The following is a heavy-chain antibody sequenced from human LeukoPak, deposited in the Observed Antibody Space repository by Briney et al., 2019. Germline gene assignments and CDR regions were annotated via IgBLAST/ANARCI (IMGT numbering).Heavy chain of an antibody. CDR3: ARAESIRAPGMATGYPDY. D-gene: IGHD3-9*01. CDR2: ICPSGNS. Sequence: PSETLSLTCSVSDFSISSHYCWGWIRQPPGKGLEWIGSICPSGNSFYNPSLESRLAMLIDTSMNQFSLKLSSVTAADTAVYYCARAESIRAPGMATGYPDYWGLGTLVTVSS. J-gene: IGHJ4*02. V-gene: IGHV4-38-2*02. CDR1: DFSISSHYC.